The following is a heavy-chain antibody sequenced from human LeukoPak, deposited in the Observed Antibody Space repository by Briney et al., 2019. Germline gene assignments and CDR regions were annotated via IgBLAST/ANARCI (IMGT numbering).Heavy chain of an antibody. V-gene: IGHV4-30-2*01. CDR3: ARARRAIGSFDY. CDR2: IYHSGST. D-gene: IGHD2-2*01. Sequence: SETLSLTCTVSGGSISSGGYYWSWIRQPPGTGLEGIGYIYHSGSTYYNPSLKSRVTISVDRSKNQFSLKLSSVTAADTAVYYCARARRAIGSFDYRGQGTLVTVS. J-gene: IGHJ4*02. CDR1: GGSISSGGYY.